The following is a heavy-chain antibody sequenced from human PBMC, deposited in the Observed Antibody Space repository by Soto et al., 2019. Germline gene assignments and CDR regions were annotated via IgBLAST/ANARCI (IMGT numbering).Heavy chain of an antibody. CDR2: IYYSGTT. CDR1: GGSISSGHYY. J-gene: IGHJ4*02. CDR3: ARDGPAIGDFDY. V-gene: IGHV4-31*03. Sequence: SETLSLTCSVSGGSISSGHYYWSWIRQHPEKGLEWIGYIYYSGTTYYNPSLESRVTISVDTSENQFSLNLNSVTAADTAMYYCARDGPAIGDFDYWGQGTLVTVSS. D-gene: IGHD2-15*01.